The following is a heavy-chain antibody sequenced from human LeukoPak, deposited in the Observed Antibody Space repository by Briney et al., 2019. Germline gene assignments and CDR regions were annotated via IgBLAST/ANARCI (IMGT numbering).Heavy chain of an antibody. Sequence: ASVKVSCKTSGYSFSSRDISWARQAPGQGLEWMGWISVYNANTNYAQRFQGRVTMTIDPSTSTAYMELRSLRSDDTAVYYCARVDAGRYYGHDNWGQGTLVTVSS. J-gene: IGHJ4*02. CDR1: GYSFSSRD. CDR2: ISVYNANT. D-gene: IGHD1-26*01. CDR3: ARVDAGRYYGHDN. V-gene: IGHV1-18*01.